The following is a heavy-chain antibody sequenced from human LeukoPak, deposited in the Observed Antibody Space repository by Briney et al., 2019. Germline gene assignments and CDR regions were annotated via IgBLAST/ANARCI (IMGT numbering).Heavy chain of an antibody. D-gene: IGHD6-19*01. CDR2: ISSSSTYI. Sequence: GGSLRLSCGASGFTLSSYSMNGVREAPAKGLECGSAISSSSTYIYYADSVKGGFTISRDNAKNSLYLQLNSLRGADTAVYYCEGEPERSGGWYSDAFDIWGQGTMVTVSS. CDR1: GFTLSSYS. CDR3: EGEPERSGGWYSDAFDI. J-gene: IGHJ3*02. V-gene: IGHV3-21*01.